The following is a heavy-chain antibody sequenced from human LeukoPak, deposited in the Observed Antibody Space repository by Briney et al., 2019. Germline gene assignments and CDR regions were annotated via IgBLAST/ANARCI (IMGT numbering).Heavy chain of an antibody. CDR3: ARGLGDIVGAAAFDY. CDR1: GGSFSGYY. D-gene: IGHD1-26*01. J-gene: IGHJ4*02. V-gene: IGHV4-34*01. CDR2: INHSGST. Sequence: PSETLSLTCAVYGGSFSGYYWSWIRQPPGKGLEWIGEINHSGSTNYNPSLKSRVTISVDTSKNQFSLKLSSVTAADTAVYYCARGLGDIVGAAAFDYWGQGTLVTVSS.